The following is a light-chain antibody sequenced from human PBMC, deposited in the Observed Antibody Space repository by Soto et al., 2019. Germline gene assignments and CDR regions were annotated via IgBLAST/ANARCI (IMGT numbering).Light chain of an antibody. CDR1: QSVSSSY. J-gene: IGKJ4*01. Sequence: EIVLPQSPGTLSLSPGERSPLSCRARQSVSSSYLAWYQQKPGQAPRLLIYGASSRATGIPDRFSGSGSGTDFTLTISRLEPEDFAVYYCQQYGSSPALTFGGGNKVDIK. CDR2: GAS. CDR3: QQYGSSPALT. V-gene: IGKV3-20*01.